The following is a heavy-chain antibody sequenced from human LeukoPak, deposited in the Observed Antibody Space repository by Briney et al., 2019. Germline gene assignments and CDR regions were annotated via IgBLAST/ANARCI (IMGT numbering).Heavy chain of an antibody. Sequence: PGGSLRLSCEASGFIFSSYEMNWVRQAPGKGLEWVSYISTTGTTIYYSDSVRGRFTISRDNARNSLFLQMSSLRAEDTAVYYCARDRGCNYWGQGTLVTVSS. CDR2: ISTTGTTI. CDR3: ARDRGCNY. J-gene: IGHJ4*02. V-gene: IGHV3-48*03. CDR1: GFIFSSYE.